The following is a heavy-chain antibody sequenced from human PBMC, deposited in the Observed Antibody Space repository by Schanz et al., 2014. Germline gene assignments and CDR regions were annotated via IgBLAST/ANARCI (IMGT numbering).Heavy chain of an antibody. J-gene: IGHJ6*02. Sequence: EQLLQSGGGLVKPGGSLRLSCAASGFTFRDYYMSWIRQAPGKGLEWVSDISSGSSYANYADSVKGRFTISRDNAKISLYLQMNSLRVEDTAVYYCARDTSYGMDVWGQGTTVTVSS. CDR1: GFTFRDYY. CDR2: ISSGSSYA. V-gene: IGHV3-11*06. CDR3: ARDTSYGMDV.